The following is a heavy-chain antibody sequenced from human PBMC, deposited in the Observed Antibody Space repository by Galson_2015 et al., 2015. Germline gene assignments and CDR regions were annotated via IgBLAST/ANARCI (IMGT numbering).Heavy chain of an antibody. CDR3: ARDASYGMDV. J-gene: IGHJ6*02. V-gene: IGHV4-59*01. Sequence: RVTISLDTSKNQFSLKLSSVTAADTALYYCARDASYGMDVWGQGTTVTVSS.